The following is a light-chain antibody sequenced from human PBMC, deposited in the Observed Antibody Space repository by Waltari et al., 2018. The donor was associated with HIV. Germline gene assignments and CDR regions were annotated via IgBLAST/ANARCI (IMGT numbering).Light chain of an antibody. J-gene: IGLJ1*01. Sequence: QSALTQPRSVSGSPGQSVTISCTGTNTDVARYDSVSWYQQHPGKAPRLIIFDVTKRPSGVPDRFSGSKSGNTASLTISGLQTDDEGDYFCSSQAGINTYVFG. CDR3: SSQAGINTYV. CDR1: NTDVARYDS. V-gene: IGLV2-11*01. CDR2: DVT.